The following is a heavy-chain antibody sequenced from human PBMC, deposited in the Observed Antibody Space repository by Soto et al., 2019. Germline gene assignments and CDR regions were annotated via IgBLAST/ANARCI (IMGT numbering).Heavy chain of an antibody. D-gene: IGHD3-9*01. Sequence: PGGSLSLSCAASGFTFSSYSMHWVRQAPGKGLEWVAVISYDGSNKYYADSVKGRFTISRDNSKNTLYLQMNSLRAEDTAVYYCARVSRIRYFDWLLLPFWGQGTLVTVSS. V-gene: IGHV3-30-3*01. CDR3: ARVSRIRYFDWLLLPF. J-gene: IGHJ4*02. CDR2: ISYDGSNK. CDR1: GFTFSSYS.